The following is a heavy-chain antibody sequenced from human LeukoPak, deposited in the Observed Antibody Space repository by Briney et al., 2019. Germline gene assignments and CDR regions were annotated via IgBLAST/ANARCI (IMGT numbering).Heavy chain of an antibody. CDR3: AGQAYSSGWLDN. J-gene: IGHJ4*02. CDR1: GGSFSDYY. D-gene: IGHD6-19*01. Sequence: SETLSLTCTVSGGSFSDYYWSFIRQPPGKGLEWIGYIYHNGNSDFNPSLKSRVTISVDTSKNQFSLRMSSVTAADTAVYFCAGQAYSSGWLDNWGPGALVTVS. CDR2: IYHNGNS. V-gene: IGHV4-59*01.